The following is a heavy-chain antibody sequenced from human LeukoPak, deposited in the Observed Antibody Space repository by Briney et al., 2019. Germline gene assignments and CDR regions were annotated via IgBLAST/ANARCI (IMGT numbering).Heavy chain of an antibody. J-gene: IGHJ5*02. Sequence: GGSLRLSCAASGFTFSSYAMHWVRQAPGKGLEWVAVISYDGSNKYYADSVKGRFTISRDNSKNTLYLQMNSLRAEDTAVYYCAREPYGDPWGQGTLVTVSS. CDR3: AREPYGDP. D-gene: IGHD3-10*01. CDR2: ISYDGSNK. CDR1: GFTFSSYA. V-gene: IGHV3-30-3*01.